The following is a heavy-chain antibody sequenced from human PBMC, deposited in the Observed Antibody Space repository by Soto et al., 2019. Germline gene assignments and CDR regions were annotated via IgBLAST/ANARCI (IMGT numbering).Heavy chain of an antibody. V-gene: IGHV3-48*01. CDR2: ISSSGRTI. Sequence: GGSLRLSCASSGFTFSSYSMNLVRQAPGKGLEWVSYISSSGRTIYYADSVKGRFTISRDNAKNSLYLQMNSLRAEDTAVYYCARGDYYDSSGPFSDAFDIWGQGTMVTVSS. CDR1: GFTFSSYS. J-gene: IGHJ3*02. CDR3: ARGDYYDSSGPFSDAFDI. D-gene: IGHD3-22*01.